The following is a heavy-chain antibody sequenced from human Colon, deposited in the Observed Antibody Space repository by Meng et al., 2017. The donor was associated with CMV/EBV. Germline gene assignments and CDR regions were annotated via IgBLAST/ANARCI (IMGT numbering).Heavy chain of an antibody. CDR3: ARGYDYYDSSGFRKWDAFDI. D-gene: IGHD3-22*01. Sequence: SETLSLTCTVSGGSIGSYYWSWIRQSPEKGLEWIGDIHYRGSTNHNPSLKSRVTLSVDRSKNQFSLRLTSVTAADTALYYCARGYDYYDSSGFRKWDAFDIWGQGTMVTVSS. CDR1: GGSIGSYY. CDR2: IHYRGST. J-gene: IGHJ3*02. V-gene: IGHV4-59*01.